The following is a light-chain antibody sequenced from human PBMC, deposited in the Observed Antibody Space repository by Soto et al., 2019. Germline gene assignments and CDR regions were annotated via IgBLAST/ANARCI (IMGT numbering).Light chain of an antibody. CDR2: EVN. CDR1: SSDVGGYNY. CDR3: SSYAGSSNV. V-gene: IGLV2-8*01. J-gene: IGLJ1*01. Sequence: QSVLTQPPSASGSPGQSVAISYTGTSSDVGGYNYVSWYQQHPGKAPKLMIYEVNKRPSGVPDRFSGSKSGNTASLTVSGLQAEDEADYYRSSYAGSSNVFGTGTKVTVL.